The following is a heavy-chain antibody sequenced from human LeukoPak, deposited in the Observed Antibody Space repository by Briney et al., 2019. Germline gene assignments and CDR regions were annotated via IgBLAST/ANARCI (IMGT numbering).Heavy chain of an antibody. CDR3: ARDIYYDSSGYPSFDY. CDR2: INPSGGST. Sequence: ASVKVSCEASGYTFTSYYMHWVRQAPGQGLEWMGIINPSGGSTSYAQKFQGRVTMTRDTSTSTVCMELSSLRSEDTAVYYCARDIYYDSSGYPSFDYWGQGTLVTVSS. J-gene: IGHJ4*02. D-gene: IGHD3-22*01. CDR1: GYTFTSYY. V-gene: IGHV1-46*01.